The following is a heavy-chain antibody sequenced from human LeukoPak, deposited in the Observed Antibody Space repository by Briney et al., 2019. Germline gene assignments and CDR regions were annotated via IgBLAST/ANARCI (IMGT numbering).Heavy chain of an antibody. D-gene: IGHD6-13*01. CDR1: GFTFSSYS. Sequence: PGGSLRLSCAASGFTFSSYSMNWVRQAPGKGLEWVSSISSSSSYIYYADSVKGRFTISRDNAKNSLYLQMNSLRAEDTAVYYCAREWGSSPDFDYWGQGTLVTVSS. V-gene: IGHV3-21*01. CDR2: ISSSSSYI. CDR3: AREWGSSPDFDY. J-gene: IGHJ4*02.